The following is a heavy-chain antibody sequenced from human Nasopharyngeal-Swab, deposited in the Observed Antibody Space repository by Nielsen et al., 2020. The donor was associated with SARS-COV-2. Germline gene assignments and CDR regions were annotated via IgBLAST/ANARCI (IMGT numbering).Heavy chain of an antibody. CDR1: GVSITSQY. V-gene: IGHV4-59*11. CDR3: AKEGATGWFDP. J-gene: IGHJ5*02. Sequence: SDTLSLTCSVSGVSITSQYWRWIRQPPGKGLEWIGYISDNSGTSYNPSLKSRVTMFMDTSKNQFSLRLRSVTAADTAVYYCAKEGATGWFDPWGQGTLVTVSS. CDR2: ISDNSGT.